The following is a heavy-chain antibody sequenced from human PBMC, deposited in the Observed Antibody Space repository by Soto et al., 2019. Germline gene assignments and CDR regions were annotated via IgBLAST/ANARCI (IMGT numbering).Heavy chain of an antibody. CDR3: TTDPYITTITIRFDY. CDR2: VKSKNDGGTT. J-gene: IGHJ4*01. Sequence: GGSLRLSCAASGFTFSNAWINWVHQTPGRGLEWVGRVKSKNDGGTTDFAAPVKGRFAISRDDSKNMVYLEMNSLQTEDTAMYYCTTDPYITTITIRFDYWGHETLVTVSS. D-gene: IGHD3-22*01. CDR1: GFTFSNAW. V-gene: IGHV3-15*07.